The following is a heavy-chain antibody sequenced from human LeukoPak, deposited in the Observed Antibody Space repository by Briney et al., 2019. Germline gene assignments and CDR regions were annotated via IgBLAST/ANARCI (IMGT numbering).Heavy chain of an antibody. J-gene: IGHJ4*02. CDR1: GFTFSSYG. V-gene: IGHV3-30*02. Sequence: SGGSLRLSCAASGFTFSSYGMHWVRQAPGKGLEWVAFIRYDGSNKYYADSVKGRFTISRDNSKNTLYLQMNSLRAEDTAVYYCAKLEEGSGSYYPFDYWGQGTLVTVSS. CDR2: IRYDGSNK. D-gene: IGHD1-26*01. CDR3: AKLEEGSGSYYPFDY.